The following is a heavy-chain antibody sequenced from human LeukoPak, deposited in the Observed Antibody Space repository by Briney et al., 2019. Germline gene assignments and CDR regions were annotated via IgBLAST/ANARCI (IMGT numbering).Heavy chain of an antibody. V-gene: IGHV4-39*01. CDR2: IHYSDSA. CDR1: GGSISSSSYY. Sequence: SSETLSLTCTVSGGSISSSSYYWAWIRQPPGKGLEYIGNIHYSDSALYNPSLQSRATILVDTSKNQFSLRLSSVTAADTAVYYCARRRAAAGPFDYWGQGALVTVSS. CDR3: ARRRAAAGPFDY. J-gene: IGHJ4*02. D-gene: IGHD6-13*01.